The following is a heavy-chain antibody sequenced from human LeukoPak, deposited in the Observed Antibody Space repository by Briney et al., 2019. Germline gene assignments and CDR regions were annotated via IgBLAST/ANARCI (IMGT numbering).Heavy chain of an antibody. J-gene: IGHJ4*02. D-gene: IGHD3-16*02. CDR3: AKGLPSYSLMITFGGVIVPPFDY. Sequence: PGGSLRLSCAASGFTFSSYAMSWVRQAPGRGLEWVSAISGSGGSTYYADSVKGRFTISRDNSKNMLYLQMNSLRAEDTAVYYCAKGLPSYSLMITFGGVIVPPFDYWGQGTLVTVSS. CDR2: ISGSGGST. CDR1: GFTFSSYA. V-gene: IGHV3-23*01.